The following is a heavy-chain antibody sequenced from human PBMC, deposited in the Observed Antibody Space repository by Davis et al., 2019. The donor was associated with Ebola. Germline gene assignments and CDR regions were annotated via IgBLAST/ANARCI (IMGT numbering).Heavy chain of an antibody. V-gene: IGHV4-4*02. J-gene: IGHJ6*02. Sequence: GSLRLSCAASGFTVSSNYMSWVRQAPGKGLEWIGEIYHSGSTNYNPSLKSRVTISVDKSKNQFSLKLSSVTAADTAVYYCARSRAIPYYYYGMDVWGQGTTVTVSS. CDR2: IYHSGST. D-gene: IGHD5-24*01. CDR3: ARSRAIPYYYYGMDV. CDR1: GFTVSSNY.